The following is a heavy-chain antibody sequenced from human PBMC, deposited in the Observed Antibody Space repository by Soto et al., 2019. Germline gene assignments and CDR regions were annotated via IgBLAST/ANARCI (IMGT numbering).Heavy chain of an antibody. CDR3: ARGDCSGGSCYSTGDY. J-gene: IGHJ4*02. CDR1: GGSFSGYY. Sequence: QVQLQQWGAGLLKPSETLSLTCAVYGGSFSGYYWSWIRQPPGKGLEWIGEINHSGSTNYNPSLKSRVTISVATSKNQFSLKLSSVTAADTAVYYCARGDCSGGSCYSTGDYWGQGTLVTVSS. CDR2: INHSGST. D-gene: IGHD2-15*01. V-gene: IGHV4-34*01.